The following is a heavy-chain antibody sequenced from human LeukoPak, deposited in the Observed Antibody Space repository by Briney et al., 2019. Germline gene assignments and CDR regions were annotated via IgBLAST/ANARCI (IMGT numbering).Heavy chain of an antibody. D-gene: IGHD1-14*01. J-gene: IGHJ4*02. CDR1: GFTVITND. CDR2: LYSDGNT. V-gene: IGHV3-53*01. CDR3: ARGVEPLAANTLAY. Sequence: GGSLRLSCAASGFTVITNDMTWVRQAPGKGLEWVAVLYSDGNTKYADSVQGRFTISRDNSKNTLYLEMNSLSPDDTAVYYCARGVEPLAANTLAYWGQGTLVTVSS.